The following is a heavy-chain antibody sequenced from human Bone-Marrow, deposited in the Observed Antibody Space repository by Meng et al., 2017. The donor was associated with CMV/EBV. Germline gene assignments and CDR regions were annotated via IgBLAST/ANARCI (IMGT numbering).Heavy chain of an antibody. D-gene: IGHD6-6*01. V-gene: IGHV1-18*01. CDR2: ISAYNGNT. CDR3: ARDSKGAAPGYYYGMDV. Sequence: ASVKVSCKASGGTFSSYAISWVRQAPGQGLEWMGWISAYNGNTNYAQKLQGRVTMTTDTSTSTAYMELRSLRSDDTAVYYCARDSKGAAPGYYYGMDVWGQGTTVTASS. J-gene: IGHJ6*02. CDR1: GGTFSSYA.